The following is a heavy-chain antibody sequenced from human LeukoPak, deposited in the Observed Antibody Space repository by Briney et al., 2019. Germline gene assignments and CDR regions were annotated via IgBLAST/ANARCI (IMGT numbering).Heavy chain of an antibody. V-gene: IGHV6-1*01. J-gene: IGHJ5*01. CDR2: TYYRSKWYH. Sequence: SQTLSLTCGISGDSVSSDSAAWNWIRQSPSRGLEWLGRTYYRSKWYHDYSVSVKSRITIIPDTSKNQFSLQLNSVTPEDTAVYYCARAVAGTEGWFNSWGQGTLVTVSS. CDR3: ARAVAGTEGWFNS. D-gene: IGHD6-19*01. CDR1: GDSVSSDSAA.